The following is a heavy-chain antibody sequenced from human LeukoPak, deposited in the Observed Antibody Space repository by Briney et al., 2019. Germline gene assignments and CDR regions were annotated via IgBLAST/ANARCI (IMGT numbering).Heavy chain of an antibody. D-gene: IGHD3-16*02. CDR3: TRVAYDYVWGSYRYIDY. Sequence: PGGSLRLSCTASGFTFGDYAMSWVRQAPGKGVEWVGFIRSKAYSGTTEYAASVKGRFTISRDDSKSIAYLQMNSLKTEDTAVYYCTRVAYDYVWGSYRYIDYWGQGTLVTVSS. V-gene: IGHV3-49*04. CDR1: GFTFGDYA. CDR2: IRSKAYSGTT. J-gene: IGHJ4*02.